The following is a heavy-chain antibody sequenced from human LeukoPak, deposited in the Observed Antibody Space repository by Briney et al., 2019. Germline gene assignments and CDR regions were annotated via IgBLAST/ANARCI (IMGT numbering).Heavy chain of an antibody. CDR2: ISAYNGNT. J-gene: IGHJ4*02. CDR1: GYTFTSYG. V-gene: IGHV1-18*01. Sequence: ASVKVSCKASGYTFTSYGISWVRQAPGQGLEWMGWISAYNGNTNYAQKLQGRVTTTTDTSTSTAYMELRSLRSDDTAVYYCARATPPPYDILTGYPDYWGQGTLVTVSS. D-gene: IGHD3-9*01. CDR3: ARATPPPYDILTGYPDY.